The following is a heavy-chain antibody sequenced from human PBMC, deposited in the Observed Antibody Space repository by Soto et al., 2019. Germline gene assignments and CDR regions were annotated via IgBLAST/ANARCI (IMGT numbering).Heavy chain of an antibody. CDR2: IYYSGSA. V-gene: IGHV4-31*03. J-gene: IGHJ6*02. CDR1: GGSISSGGYY. CDR3: ARDAPYTDFPYYYHGMDV. Sequence: SETLSLTCTVSGGSISSGGYYWSWIRQLPGKGLEWIGYIYYSGSAYYNPSLKSRLTISVDTSENQFSLKLSSVTAADTAVYYCARDAPYTDFPYYYHGMDVWGQGTTVTVSS. D-gene: IGHD2-21*02.